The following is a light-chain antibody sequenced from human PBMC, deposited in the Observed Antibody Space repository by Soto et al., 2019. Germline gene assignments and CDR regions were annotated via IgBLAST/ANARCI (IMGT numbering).Light chain of an antibody. CDR3: QLRTNWPPTWT. J-gene: IGKJ1*01. Sequence: EIVLTQSPATLSLSPGERATLSCRASQSVTSYLSWYQQKSGQAPRLLIYDTSNRATGVAARFSGSGSGTDFTLTISALAPEDFAVYYCQLRTNWPPTWTFGQGTKVEI. CDR1: QSVTSY. CDR2: DTS. V-gene: IGKV3-11*01.